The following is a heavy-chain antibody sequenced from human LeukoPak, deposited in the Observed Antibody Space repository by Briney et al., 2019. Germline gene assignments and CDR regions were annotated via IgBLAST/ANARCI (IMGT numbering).Heavy chain of an antibody. CDR2: IYHSGST. CDR3: ARDLRYCSGGSCYSGEVFDY. CDR1: GGSISSGGYY. J-gene: IGHJ4*02. Sequence: PSETLSLTCTVSGGSISSGGYYWSWIRQPPGKGLEWIGYIYHSGSTYYNPSLKSRVTISVDRSKNQFSLKLSSVTAADTAVYYCARDLRYCSGGSCYSGEVFDYWGQGTLVTVSS. D-gene: IGHD2-15*01. V-gene: IGHV4-30-2*01.